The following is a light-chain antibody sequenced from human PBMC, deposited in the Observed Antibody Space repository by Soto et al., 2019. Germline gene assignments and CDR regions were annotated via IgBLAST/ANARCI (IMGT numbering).Light chain of an antibody. CDR3: QQRSVWPWT. CDR2: DTS. J-gene: IGKJ1*01. Sequence: EIVMTQSPGTLSVSPGERATLFCRASQSVRSSLAWYQQKPGQAPRLLIYDTSDRASGIPARFSGSGSGTDFTLTISSLEPEDFAVFYCQQRSVWPWTFGQGTKVDIK. V-gene: IGKV3-11*01. CDR1: QSVRSS.